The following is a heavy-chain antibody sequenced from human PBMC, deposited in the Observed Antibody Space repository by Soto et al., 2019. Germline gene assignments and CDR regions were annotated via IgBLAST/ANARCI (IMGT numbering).Heavy chain of an antibody. V-gene: IGHV3-33*01. Sequence: QVQLVESGGGVVQPGRSLRLSCAASGFTFSSYGMHWVRQAPGKGLEWVAVIWYDGSNKYYADSVKGRFTISRDNSKNTLYLQMNSLRAEDTAVYYCASGVDIVVDHWGQGTLVTVSS. CDR3: ASGVDIVVDH. CDR2: IWYDGSNK. J-gene: IGHJ4*02. D-gene: IGHD5-12*01. CDR1: GFTFSSYG.